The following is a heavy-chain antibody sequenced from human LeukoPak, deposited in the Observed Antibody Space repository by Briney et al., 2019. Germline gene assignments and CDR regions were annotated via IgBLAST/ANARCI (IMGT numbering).Heavy chain of an antibody. CDR3: ARGVVPAAKRPLGY. CDR1: GGSISSYY. V-gene: IGHV4-59*01. CDR2: IYYSGST. D-gene: IGHD2-2*01. J-gene: IGHJ4*02. Sequence: PSETLSLTCTVSGGSISSYYWSWIRQPPGKGLEWIGYIYYSGSTNYNPSLKSRVTISVDTSKNQFSLRLSSVTAADTAVYCCARGVVPAAKRPLGYWGQGTLVTVSS.